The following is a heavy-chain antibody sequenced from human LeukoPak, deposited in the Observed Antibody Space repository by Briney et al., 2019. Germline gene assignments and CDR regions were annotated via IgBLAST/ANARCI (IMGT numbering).Heavy chain of an antibody. J-gene: IGHJ5*02. Sequence: ASVKVSCKASGYTFTSYYMHWVRQAPGQGLEWMGIINPSGGSTSYAQKFQGRVTITADESTSTAYMELSSLRSEDTAVYYCARASYSSSWYNRFDPWGQGTLVTVSS. CDR3: ARASYSSSWYNRFDP. CDR1: GYTFTSYY. CDR2: INPSGGST. D-gene: IGHD6-13*01. V-gene: IGHV1-46*01.